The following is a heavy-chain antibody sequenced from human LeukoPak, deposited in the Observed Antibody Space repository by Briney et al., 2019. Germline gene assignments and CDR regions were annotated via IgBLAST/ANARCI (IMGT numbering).Heavy chain of an antibody. D-gene: IGHD3-9*01. CDR1: GFTFSSYN. CDR3: ARGADYDILTGYMDV. J-gene: IGHJ6*03. V-gene: IGHV3-48*04. Sequence: GGSLRLSCAASGFTFSSYNMNWVRQAPGKGPEWVSYISSSSNTIYYADSVKGRFTISRDNAKNSLYLQMNSLRAEDTAVYYCARGADYDILTGYMDVWGKGTTVTVSS. CDR2: ISSSSNTI.